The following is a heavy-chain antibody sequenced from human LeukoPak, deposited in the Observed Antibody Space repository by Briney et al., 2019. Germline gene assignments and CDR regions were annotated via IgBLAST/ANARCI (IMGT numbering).Heavy chain of an antibody. CDR1: GFTFSIYS. V-gene: IGHV3-48*04. CDR3: AVPPLSGSGSSRPLAGVDV. CDR2: IGRSGDRTT. D-gene: IGHD3-10*01. Sequence: GGSLRLSCAASGFTFSIYSLNWVRQAPGKGLEWVAYIGRSGDRTTHYADSVKGRFTISRDIAENSLFLQMNSLRAEDTAVYYCAVPPLSGSGSSRPLAGVDVWGQGTTVTVSS. J-gene: IGHJ6*02.